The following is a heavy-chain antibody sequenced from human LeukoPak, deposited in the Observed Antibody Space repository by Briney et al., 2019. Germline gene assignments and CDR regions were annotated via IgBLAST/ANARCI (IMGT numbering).Heavy chain of an antibody. D-gene: IGHD2-2*01. Sequence: PGGSLRLSCAASGFTFSSYWMSWVRHAPGKGLEWVAKINQDGGEKIYVDSVKGRFTISRDNAKNSLYLQMNSLRAEDTAMYYCARDIVVVPATFDYWGQGTLVSVSS. CDR3: ARDIVVVPATFDY. J-gene: IGHJ4*02. V-gene: IGHV3-7*01. CDR1: GFTFSSYW. CDR2: INQDGGEK.